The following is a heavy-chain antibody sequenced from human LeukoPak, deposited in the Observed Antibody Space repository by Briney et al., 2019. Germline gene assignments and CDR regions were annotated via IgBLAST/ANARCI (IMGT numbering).Heavy chain of an antibody. CDR1: GLTVSSYG. Sequence: GGSLRLSCGASGLTVSSYGMSWVRQAPGKGLEWVSTIIGSAVNTYYADSVKGRFTISRDDSKNTVYLQMNSLRAEDTAVYSCAKYTSGTSYRGLDQWGQGALVTVSS. CDR2: IIGSAVNT. V-gene: IGHV3-23*01. D-gene: IGHD3-10*01. J-gene: IGHJ4*02. CDR3: AKYTSGTSYRGLDQ.